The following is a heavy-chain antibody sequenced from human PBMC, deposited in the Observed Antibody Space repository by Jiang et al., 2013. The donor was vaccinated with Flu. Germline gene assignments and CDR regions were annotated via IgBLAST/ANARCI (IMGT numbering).Heavy chain of an antibody. J-gene: IGHJ5*02. V-gene: IGHV1-58*02. CDR1: GFTFNRSA. D-gene: IGHD3-22*01. CDR2: IVVGSGDT. Sequence: EVKKPGTSVKVSCKASGFTFNRSAMQWVRQARGQRLEWIGWIVVGSGDTKYAQKFQKRVTITRDTSTSTAYMELGGLRSEDTAVYYCAADRNIDSSGYDSPTWLDPWGQGTLVTVSS. CDR3: AADRNIDSSGYDSPTWLDP.